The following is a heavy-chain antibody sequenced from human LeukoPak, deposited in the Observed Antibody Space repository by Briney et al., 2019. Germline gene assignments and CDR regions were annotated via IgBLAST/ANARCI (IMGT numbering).Heavy chain of an antibody. V-gene: IGHV3-21*01. J-gene: IGHJ6*02. Sequence: GGSLRLSCAASGFTFSSYSMNWVRQAPGKGLECVSSISSSNSYIYYADSVKGRFTISRDNAKNSLYLQMNSLRAEDTAVYYCARVRGAYGMDVWGQGTTVTVSS. D-gene: IGHD5-24*01. CDR1: GFTFSSYS. CDR2: ISSSNSYI. CDR3: ARVRGAYGMDV.